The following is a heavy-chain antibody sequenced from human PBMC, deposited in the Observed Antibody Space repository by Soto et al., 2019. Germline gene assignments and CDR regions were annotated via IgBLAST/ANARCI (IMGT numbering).Heavy chain of an antibody. CDR1: GYTFTSYD. J-gene: IGHJ6*02. V-gene: IGHV1-8*01. CDR2: MNPNSGNT. CDR3: ARDHYYDFWSGYGYYYYYGMDV. D-gene: IGHD3-3*01. Sequence: GASVKVSCKASGYTFTSYDINGVRQATGQGLEWMGWMNPNSGNTGYAQKFQGRVTMTRNTSISTAYMELSSLRSEDTAVYYCARDHYYDFWSGYGYYYYYGMDVWGQGTTVTVSS.